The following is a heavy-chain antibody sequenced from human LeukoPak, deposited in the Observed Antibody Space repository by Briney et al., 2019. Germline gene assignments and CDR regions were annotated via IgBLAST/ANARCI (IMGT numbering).Heavy chain of an antibody. CDR1: GGSISSYY. D-gene: IGHD4-17*01. V-gene: IGHV4-34*01. J-gene: IGHJ2*01. CDR2: INHSGST. CDR3: ARGGTLYGRPGSVDL. Sequence: PSETLSLTCTVSGGSISSYYWSWIRQPPGKGLEWIGEINHSGSTNYNPSLKSRVTISVDTSKNQFSLKLSSVTAADTAVYYCARGGTLYGRPGSVDLWGRGTLVTVSS.